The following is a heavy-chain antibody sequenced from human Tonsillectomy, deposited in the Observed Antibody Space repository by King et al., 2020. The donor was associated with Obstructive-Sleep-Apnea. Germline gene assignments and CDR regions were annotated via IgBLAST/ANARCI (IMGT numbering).Heavy chain of an antibody. Sequence: VQLVESGGGLVQPGGSLRVSCAASGLTFGTKSMTWVRQAPGKGLEWVSDINADSRTIYYADSVKGRFTISRDNDKKSLYLQMKSLRAADTAVYYCARLVDDYGDYVNWYLDIWGRGTLVTVSS. CDR3: ARLVDDYGDYVNWYLDI. CDR2: INADSRTI. J-gene: IGHJ2*01. CDR1: GLTFGTKS. V-gene: IGHV3-48*01. D-gene: IGHD4-17*01.